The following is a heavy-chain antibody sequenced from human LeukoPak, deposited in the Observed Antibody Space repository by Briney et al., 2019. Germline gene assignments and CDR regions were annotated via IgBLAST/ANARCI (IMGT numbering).Heavy chain of an antibody. CDR1: GYTFSSYG. V-gene: IGHV1-18*01. D-gene: IGHD2-2*01. J-gene: IGHJ4*02. CDR3: ARSPLILVVPTAFSS. Sequence: ASVKVSCKASGYTFSSYGISWVRQAPGQGLEWMGWISAYNGNTNYAHKFQGRVTMTTDTSTTTAYMELRSLRSDDTAVYYCARSPLILVVPTAFSSWGQGTLVTVSS. CDR2: ISAYNGNT.